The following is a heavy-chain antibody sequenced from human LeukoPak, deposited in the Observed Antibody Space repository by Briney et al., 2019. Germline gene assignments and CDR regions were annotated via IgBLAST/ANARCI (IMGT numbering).Heavy chain of an antibody. J-gene: IGHJ4*02. V-gene: IGHV3-15*01. CDR3: TTDLGELNSDY. CDR2: IKSKTGGGTT. D-gene: IGHD3-10*01. Sequence: GGSLRLSCAASGFTFSNAWMSWVRQAPGKGLEWVGRIKSKTGGGTTDYAAPVKGRFTISRDDSKNTLYLQMNSLKTEDTAVYYCTTDLGELNSDYWGQGTLVTVSS. CDR1: GFTFSNAW.